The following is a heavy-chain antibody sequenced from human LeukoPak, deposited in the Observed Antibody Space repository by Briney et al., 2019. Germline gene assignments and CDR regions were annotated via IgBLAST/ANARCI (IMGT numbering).Heavy chain of an antibody. CDR3: ARGRLSDF. Sequence: GGSLRLSCAASGFTFSNNYINWVRQAPGKGLEWVSVVYSDGSTFYSDSVKGRFTISRDNSKNTVYLQMNSLRGDDTAMYFCARGRLSDFWGQGTLVTVSS. CDR1: GFTFSNNY. V-gene: IGHV3-66*02. CDR2: VYSDGST. J-gene: IGHJ4*02.